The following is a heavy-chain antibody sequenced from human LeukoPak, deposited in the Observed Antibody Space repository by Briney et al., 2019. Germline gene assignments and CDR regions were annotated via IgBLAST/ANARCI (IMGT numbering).Heavy chain of an antibody. V-gene: IGHV4-61*02. Sequence: SQTLSLTCSVSGGSISSSNYYWSWIRQPAGKGLEWIGRIYTSESANYNPSLKSRVTISVDTSRNQFSLKLSSVTAADTAVYYCARGLWFGDENPPYFDYWGQGILVTVSS. CDR1: GGSISSSNYY. D-gene: IGHD3-10*01. CDR3: ARGLWFGDENPPYFDY. J-gene: IGHJ4*02. CDR2: IYTSESA.